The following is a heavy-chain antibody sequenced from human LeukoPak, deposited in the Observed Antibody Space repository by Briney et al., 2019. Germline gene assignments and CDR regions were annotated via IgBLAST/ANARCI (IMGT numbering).Heavy chain of an antibody. V-gene: IGHV4-61*02. CDR1: GGSISTGAYY. CDR3: ARDSGSSRGLSEYYYFDY. J-gene: IGHJ4*02. D-gene: IGHD2-2*01. CDR2: VYSSGNT. Sequence: SETLSLTCTVSGGSISTGAYYGTWIRQPAGKGLEWIGRVYSSGNTDYNASLKSRVTISVDTSKNQFSLKLTSVTAADTAVYYCARDSGSSRGLSEYYYFDYWGQGTLVTVSS.